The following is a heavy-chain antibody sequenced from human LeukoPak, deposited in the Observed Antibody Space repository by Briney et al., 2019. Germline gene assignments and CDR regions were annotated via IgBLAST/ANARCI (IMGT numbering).Heavy chain of an antibody. V-gene: IGHV3-23*01. CDR1: GFTFSNHA. D-gene: IGHD3/OR15-3a*01. CDR3: AKGHRRDWSMPLFDF. J-gene: IGHJ4*02. Sequence: GGSLRLSCAGSGFTFSNHAMSWVRQAPGKGLEWVSGISGTGAYTDYAETVRGRLTISRDNSKNTVYLQMKSLRGEDTAIYYCAKGHRRDWSMPLFDFWGQGTLVTVSS. CDR2: ISGTGAYT.